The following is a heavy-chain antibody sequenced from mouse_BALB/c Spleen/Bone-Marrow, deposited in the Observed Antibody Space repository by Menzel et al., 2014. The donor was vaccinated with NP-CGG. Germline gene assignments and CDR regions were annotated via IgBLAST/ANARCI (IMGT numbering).Heavy chain of an antibody. CDR1: GYTFTSYW. CDR2: IDPSNSET. D-gene: IGHD2-1*01. Sequence: QVQLQQSGPELVRPGASVKMSCKASGYTFTSYWTHWVKQRPGQGLEWIGMIDPSNSETSLTQKFRDKATLNVDKSSNTAYVQLSSLTSEDSAVYYCARLDGNYRNYFDYWGQGTSLTVSS. CDR3: ARLDGNYRNYFDY. V-gene: IGHV1S127*01. J-gene: IGHJ2*02.